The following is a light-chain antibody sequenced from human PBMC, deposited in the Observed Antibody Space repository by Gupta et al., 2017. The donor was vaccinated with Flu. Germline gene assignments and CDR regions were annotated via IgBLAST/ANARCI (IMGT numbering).Light chain of an antibody. V-gene: IGKV2-28*01. CDR3: SSSLHTG. J-gene: IGKJ2*03. CDR1: QSLLNSNGYNY. CDR2: LGL. Sequence: LPVHTGEPDSISGRSRQSLLNSNGYNYLDWELQKPGQSPQLLIYLGLKRDSGVPARFSGGGSGTDFTLKSSRGEAEDVGVYDGSSSLHTGFGQGTKMEIK.